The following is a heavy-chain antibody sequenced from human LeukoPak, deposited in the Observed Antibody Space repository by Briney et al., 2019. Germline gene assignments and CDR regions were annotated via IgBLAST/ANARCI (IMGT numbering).Heavy chain of an antibody. V-gene: IGHV4-61*01. D-gene: IGHD3-16*01. CDR1: GGSVSSGSYY. CDR2: IYYSGST. J-gene: IGHJ4*02. Sequence: KPSETLSLTCTVSGGSVSSGSYYWSWIRQPPGKGLEWIGYIYYSGSTNYNPSLKSRVTISVDTSKNQFSLKLSSVTAADTAVYYCARGPTDLYDPYYFDYWGQGTLVTVSS. CDR3: ARGPTDLYDPYYFDY.